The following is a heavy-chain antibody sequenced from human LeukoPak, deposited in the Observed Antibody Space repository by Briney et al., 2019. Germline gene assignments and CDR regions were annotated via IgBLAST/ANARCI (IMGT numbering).Heavy chain of an antibody. D-gene: IGHD3-10*01. V-gene: IGHV1-8*01. Sequence: VASVKVSCKASGYTFTSYDINWVRQATGQGLEWMGWMNPNSGNTGYAQKFQGRVTMTRNTSISIAYMELSSLRSEDTAVYYCARGFGSGSYYNVDSDYWGRGTLVTVSS. CDR2: MNPNSGNT. J-gene: IGHJ4*02. CDR1: GYTFTSYD. CDR3: ARGFGSGSYYNVDSDY.